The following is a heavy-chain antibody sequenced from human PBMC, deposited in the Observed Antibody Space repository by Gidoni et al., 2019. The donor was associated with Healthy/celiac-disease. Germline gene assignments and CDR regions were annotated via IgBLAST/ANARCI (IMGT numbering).Heavy chain of an antibody. CDR2: IWYDGSNK. D-gene: IGHD3-22*01. CDR3: ARGTYYDSSGYFLDY. Sequence: QVQLVESGGGVVQPGRSLRLSCAASGFTFSSYGMHWVRQAPGKGLEWVAVIWYDGSNKYYADSVKGRFTISRDNSKNTLYLQMNSLRAEDTDVYYCARGTYYDSSGYFLDYWGQGTLVTVSS. V-gene: IGHV3-33*01. CDR1: GFTFSSYG. J-gene: IGHJ4*02.